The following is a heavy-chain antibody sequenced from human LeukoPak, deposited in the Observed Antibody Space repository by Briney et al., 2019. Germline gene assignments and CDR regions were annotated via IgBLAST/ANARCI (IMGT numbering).Heavy chain of an antibody. V-gene: IGHV3-15*01. D-gene: IGHD3-16*02. CDR1: GFTFSNAW. J-gene: IGHJ4*02. Sequence: GGSLRLSCAASGFTFSNAWMSWVRQAPGKGLEWVGRIKSKSDGATTHSAAPVKGRFPISRYDSTNTLYLQMNRLKPEDTAVYYCTTHAGTYDYVWGSYRYVGYWGQGTLVTVSS. CDR2: IKSKSDGATT. CDR3: TTHAGTYDYVWGSYRYVGY.